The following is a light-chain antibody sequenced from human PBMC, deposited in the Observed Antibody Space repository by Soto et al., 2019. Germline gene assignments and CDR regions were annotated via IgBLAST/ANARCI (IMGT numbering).Light chain of an antibody. V-gene: IGKV2-24*01. CDR3: MQVTQFLPYT. Sequence: EIVLTQTPLSSPVALGQPASISCRSSQSLLHSDGNTYLSWLQQRPGQPPRLLIYKISNRFYGVPDRFSGSRAGTDITLKISRVEAEDVGVYYCMQVTQFLPYTVVQGTKLEI. CDR2: KIS. CDR1: QSLLHSDGNTY. J-gene: IGKJ2*01.